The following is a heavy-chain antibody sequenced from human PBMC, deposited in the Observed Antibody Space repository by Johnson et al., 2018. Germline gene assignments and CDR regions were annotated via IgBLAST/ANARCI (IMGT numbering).Heavy chain of an antibody. CDR1: GGTFSSYA. CDR3: AKGGDKWAYEDFSDI. V-gene: IGHV1-69*12. J-gene: IGHJ3*02. D-gene: IGHD3-3*01. CDR2: IIPIFGTA. Sequence: QVQLVQSGAEVKKPGSSVKVSCKASGGTFSSYAISWVRQAPGQGLEWMGGIIPIFGTANYAQKFQGRVTVTAGESTSTAYMELSSLRGEDTAGYYCAKGGDKWAYEDFSDILGQGTMVSFSS.